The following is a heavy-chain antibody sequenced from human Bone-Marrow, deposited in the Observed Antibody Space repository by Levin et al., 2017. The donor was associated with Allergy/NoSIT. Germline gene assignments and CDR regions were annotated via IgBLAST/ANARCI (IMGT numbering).Heavy chain of an antibody. J-gene: IGHJ6*02. CDR2: IWYDGSYK. CDR1: GFTFSNYG. CDR3: VRAAVASLAEFDVYMDV. Sequence: GGSLRLSCATSGFTFSNYGMHWVRQAPGMGLEWLAVIWYDGSYKYYADSVEGRFTISRDNSKNTVYLEMNSLRGEDTAVYYCVRAAVASLAEFDVYMDVWGQGTTVTVSS. D-gene: IGHD3-3*02. V-gene: IGHV3-33*01.